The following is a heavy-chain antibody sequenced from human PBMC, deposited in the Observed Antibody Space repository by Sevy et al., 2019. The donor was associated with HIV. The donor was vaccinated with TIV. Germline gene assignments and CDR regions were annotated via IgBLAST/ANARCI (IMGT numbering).Heavy chain of an antibody. CDR3: ATKSGYSGYFDY. CDR1: GYTLTELS. J-gene: IGHJ4*02. Sequence: ASVKVSCKVSGYTLTELSMHWVRQAPGKGLEWMGGFDPEDGETIYAQKFQGRVTMTEDKSTDTAYMELSSLRSEDTAVYYCATKSGYSGYFDYWGQGTLVTVSS. V-gene: IGHV1-24*01. D-gene: IGHD1-26*01. CDR2: FDPEDGET.